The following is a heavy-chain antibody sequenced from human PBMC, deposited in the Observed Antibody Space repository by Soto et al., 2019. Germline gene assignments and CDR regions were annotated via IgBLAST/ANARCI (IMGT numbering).Heavy chain of an antibody. V-gene: IGHV1-69*04. Sequence: SVKVSFKASGGTFSTYTITWVRQAPGQGLEWMGRIIPIIGIINYAQKFQGRVTISADKFTGTAYMELTGLRSDDTAVYYCAGDPDSHYNDSHASSYPWGQGTLVTVSS. CDR3: AGDPDSHYNDSHASSYP. D-gene: IGHD4-4*01. CDR1: GGTFSTYT. J-gene: IGHJ5*02. CDR2: IIPIIGII.